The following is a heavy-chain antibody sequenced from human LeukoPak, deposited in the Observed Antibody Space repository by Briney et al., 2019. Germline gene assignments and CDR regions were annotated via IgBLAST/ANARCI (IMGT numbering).Heavy chain of an antibody. Sequence: GGSLRLSCAASGFTFSSYWMSWVRQAPGKGLEWVAVISYDGSNKYYADSVKGRFTISRDNSKNTLYLQMKSLRADDTAVYYCARALGYCSGGTCYSKWRTVDDWGQGTLVTVSS. CDR3: ARALGYCSGGTCYSKWRTVDD. CDR2: ISYDGSNK. J-gene: IGHJ4*02. D-gene: IGHD2-15*01. V-gene: IGHV3-30*03. CDR1: GFTFSSYW.